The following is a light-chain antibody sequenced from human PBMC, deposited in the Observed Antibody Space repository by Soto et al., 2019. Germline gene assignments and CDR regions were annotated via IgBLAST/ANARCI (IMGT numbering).Light chain of an antibody. CDR2: WAS. J-gene: IGKJ4*01. CDR3: EQYYDSPLT. Sequence: DFVMTQSPDSLAVSLGERATINCKSSQSLLYSSNNKNYLAWYQQRPGQPPKLLIYWASTRESGVPDRFSGSGSGPDFTLTISSLQAEDVAIYYCEQYYDSPLTFGGGTKVEIK. CDR1: QSLLYSSNNKNY. V-gene: IGKV4-1*01.